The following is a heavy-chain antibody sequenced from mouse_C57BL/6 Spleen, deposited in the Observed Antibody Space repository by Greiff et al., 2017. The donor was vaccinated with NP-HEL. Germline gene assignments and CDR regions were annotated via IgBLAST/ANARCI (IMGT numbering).Heavy chain of an antibody. Sequence: VMLVESGPGLVQPSQSLSITCTVSGFSLTSYGVHWVRQSPGKGLEWLGVIWSGGSTDYNAAFISRLSISKDNSKSQVFFKMNSLQADDTAIYYCARLRRGYYFDYWGQGTTLTVSS. D-gene: IGHD2-12*01. CDR2: IWSGGST. V-gene: IGHV2-2*01. CDR1: GFSLTSYG. J-gene: IGHJ2*01. CDR3: ARLRRGYYFDY.